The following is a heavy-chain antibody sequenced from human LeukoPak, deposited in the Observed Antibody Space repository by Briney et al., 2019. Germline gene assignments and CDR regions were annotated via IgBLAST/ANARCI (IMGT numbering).Heavy chain of an antibody. Sequence: SETLSLTCAVYGGSFSGYYWSWIRQPPGKGLEWIGEINHSGSTNYDPSLKSRVTISVDTSKNHFSLRLSSVTAADTAVYYCAREVPGAAMVTDYWGQGTLVTVSS. D-gene: IGHD5-18*01. CDR3: AREVPGAAMVTDY. J-gene: IGHJ4*02. CDR1: GGSFSGYY. CDR2: INHSGST. V-gene: IGHV4-34*01.